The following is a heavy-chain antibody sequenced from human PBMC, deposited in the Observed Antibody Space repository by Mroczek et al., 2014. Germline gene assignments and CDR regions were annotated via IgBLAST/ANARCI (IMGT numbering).Heavy chain of an antibody. J-gene: IGHJ5*02. Sequence: VQLVESGGGVVQPGRSLRLSCAASGFTFSSYGMHWVRQAPGKGLEWVAVIWYDGSNKYYADSVKGRFTISRDNSKNTLYLQMNSLRAEDTAVYYCARSAAAGKGWNWFDPWGQGTLVTVSS. CDR1: GFTFSSYG. CDR2: IWYDGSNK. CDR3: ARSAAAGKGWNWFDP. D-gene: IGHD6-13*01. V-gene: IGHV3-33*01.